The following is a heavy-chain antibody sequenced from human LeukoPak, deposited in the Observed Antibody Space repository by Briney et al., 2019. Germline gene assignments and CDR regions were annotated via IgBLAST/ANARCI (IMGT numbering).Heavy chain of an antibody. CDR3: ARDKVPGDS. CDR1: GYSISSGYY. Sequence: SETLSLTCTVSGYSISSGYYWGWIRQPPGKGLEWIGYICYSGSTVYNPSLKSRVTISVDTSRNQFSLKLSSVTAADTAIYYCARDKVPGDSWGQGTLVTVSS. V-gene: IGHV4-61*01. J-gene: IGHJ4*02. CDR2: ICYSGST.